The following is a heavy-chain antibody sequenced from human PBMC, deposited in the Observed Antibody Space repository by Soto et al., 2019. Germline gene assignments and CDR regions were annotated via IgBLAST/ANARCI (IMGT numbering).Heavy chain of an antibody. CDR3: ARGMTDFGDYVGFDY. CDR2: IYYSGRT. CDR1: GGSITIGAYY. D-gene: IGHD4-17*01. J-gene: IGHJ4*02. Sequence: SETLSLTCSASGGSITIGAYYWTWIRQRPGKGLEWIGYIYYSGRTHSNPSLKSRVSISGDTSKNHISLKLNSVTAADTAVYYCARGMTDFGDYVGFDYWGQGTLVTVSS. V-gene: IGHV4-31*03.